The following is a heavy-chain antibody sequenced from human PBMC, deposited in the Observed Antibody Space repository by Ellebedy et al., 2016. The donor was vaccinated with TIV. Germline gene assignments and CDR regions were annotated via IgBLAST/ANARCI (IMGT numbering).Heavy chain of an antibody. D-gene: IGHD3-16*02. V-gene: IGHV1-18*01. Sequence: AASVKVSCKAFGYTFTSYGISWVRQAHGQGPEWKGWNRVYNGNTKYGQRVQGRVTMTTDTSTTTAYMELRSLTSDDTGVYYCGKVVSDYIWVSYRLDYWGQGTLVTVSS. J-gene: IGHJ4*02. CDR1: GYTFTSYG. CDR3: GKVVSDYIWVSYRLDY. CDR2: NRVYNGNT.